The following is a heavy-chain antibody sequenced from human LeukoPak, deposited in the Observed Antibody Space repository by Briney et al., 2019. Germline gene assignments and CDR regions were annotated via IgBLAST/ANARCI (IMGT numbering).Heavy chain of an antibody. V-gene: IGHV1-69*13. D-gene: IGHD5-18*01. J-gene: IGHJ3*01. CDR3: ARDLVPGDTAMVFGS. Sequence: ASVKVSCKASGGTFSSYAISWVRQAPGQGLEWMGGIIPIFGTANYAQKFQGRVTITADESTSTAYMELSSLRSEDTAVYYCARDLVPGDTAMVFGSWGQGTMVTVSS. CDR1: GGTFSSYA. CDR2: IIPIFGTA.